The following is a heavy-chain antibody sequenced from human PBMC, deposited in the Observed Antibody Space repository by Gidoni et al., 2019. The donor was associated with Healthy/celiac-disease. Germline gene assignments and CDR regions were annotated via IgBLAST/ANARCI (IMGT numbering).Heavy chain of an antibody. CDR1: GGTFSRYA. Sequence: QVQLVQSGAEVKKPGSSVKVSCKASGGTFSRYATSWVRQAPGQGLEWMGGITPIFGTANYAQKFQGRVTITADKSTSTAYMELSSLRSEDTAVYYCASSAITMIVVVIAFDIWGQGTMVTVSS. CDR2: ITPIFGTA. D-gene: IGHD3-22*01. J-gene: IGHJ3*02. CDR3: ASSAITMIVVVIAFDI. V-gene: IGHV1-69*06.